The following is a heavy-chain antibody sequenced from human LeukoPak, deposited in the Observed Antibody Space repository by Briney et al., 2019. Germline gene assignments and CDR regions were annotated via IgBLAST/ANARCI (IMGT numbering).Heavy chain of an antibody. V-gene: IGHV4-39*07. CDR3: ASVRWGGNWFDP. J-gene: IGHJ5*02. D-gene: IGHD3-16*01. CDR2: IYYSGST. Sequence: SQTLSLTCTVSGGSISSSSYYWGWIRQPPGKGLEWIGSIYYSGSTYYNPSIKSRVTISVDTSKNQFSLKLSSVTAADTAVYYCASVRWGGNWFDPWGQGTLVTVSS. CDR1: GGSISSSSYY.